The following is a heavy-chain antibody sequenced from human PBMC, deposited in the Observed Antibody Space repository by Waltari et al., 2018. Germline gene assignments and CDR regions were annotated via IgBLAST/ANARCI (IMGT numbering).Heavy chain of an antibody. V-gene: IGHV3-15*01. J-gene: IGHJ4*02. Sequence: EVRLVQSGGGLVQPGGSRRLSFVASGNPSEHDWLSWVRQGPGKGLEWLGRIRSKADDGTTDYVEHVRGRISISRDDSKSTLYLQMSSLKTEDTAVYYCTTGYISPPFDYWGQGTLVTVSS. CDR3: TTGYISPPFDY. D-gene: IGHD6-13*01. CDR1: GNPSEHDW. CDR2: IRSKADDGTT.